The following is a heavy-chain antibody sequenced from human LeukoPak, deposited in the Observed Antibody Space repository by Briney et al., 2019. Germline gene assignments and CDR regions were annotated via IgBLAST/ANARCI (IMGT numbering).Heavy chain of an antibody. Sequence: GGSLRLSCAASGFTFSSYDMHWVRQAPGKGLEWVAVLWYDGNNRYYADSVKGRFTISRDNSKNTLYLQMNSLRAEDTAVYYCAREAEAGTCDYWGQGTLGNVSS. V-gene: IGHV3-33*01. J-gene: IGHJ4*02. CDR1: GFTFSSYD. D-gene: IGHD6-13*01. CDR2: LWYDGNNR. CDR3: AREAEAGTCDY.